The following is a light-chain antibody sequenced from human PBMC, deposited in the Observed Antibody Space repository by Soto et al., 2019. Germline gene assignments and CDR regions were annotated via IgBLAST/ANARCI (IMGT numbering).Light chain of an antibody. Sequence: EIVLTQSPGTLSLSPGERATLSCRASQSVSSSYLAWYQQKPGQAPRLLIYNASSRATGIPDRFSGSGSGTDFTLTISRLEPDDFATYYCQHYNSYSEAFGQGTKVDIK. J-gene: IGKJ1*01. CDR1: QSVSSSY. CDR2: NAS. V-gene: IGKV3-20*01. CDR3: QHYNSYSEA.